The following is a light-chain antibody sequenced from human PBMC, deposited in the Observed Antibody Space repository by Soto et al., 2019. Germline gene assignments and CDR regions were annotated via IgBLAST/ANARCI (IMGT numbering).Light chain of an antibody. CDR3: CSYAGSFTLL. J-gene: IGLJ2*01. Sequence: QSALTQPRSVSGSPGQSVTISCTGTSSNVGGYNFVSWYRQEPGKAPKLMVYDVSKRPSGVPDRFSGSKSGNTASLTTSGLQAEDDGDYYCCSYAGSFTLLFGGGTKLTVL. V-gene: IGLV2-11*01. CDR1: SSNVGGYNF. CDR2: DVS.